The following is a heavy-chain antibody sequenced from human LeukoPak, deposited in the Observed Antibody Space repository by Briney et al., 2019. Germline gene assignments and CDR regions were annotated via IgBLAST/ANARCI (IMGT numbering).Heavy chain of an antibody. Sequence: ASVKVSCKASGYTFTSYGINWVRQVPGQGLEWMGWISTYNGNTNYAQKLQGRVTMTTDTSTSTAYMELRSLRSDDTAVYYCARITAAGDYYYYYMDVWGKGTTVTVSS. CDR2: ISTYNGNT. V-gene: IGHV1-18*01. D-gene: IGHD6-13*01. CDR3: ARITAAGDYYYYYMDV. J-gene: IGHJ6*03. CDR1: GYTFTSYG.